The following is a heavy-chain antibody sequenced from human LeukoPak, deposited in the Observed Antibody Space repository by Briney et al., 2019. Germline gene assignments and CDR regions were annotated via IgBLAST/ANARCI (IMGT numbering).Heavy chain of an antibody. CDR3: AKDIGVVVAARTTFDY. V-gene: IGHV3-23*01. J-gene: IGHJ4*02. D-gene: IGHD2-15*01. Sequence: GGSLRLSCAASEFTFSSYAMSWVRQAPGKGLEWVSAISGSGGSTYYADSVKGRFTISRDNSKNTLYLQMNSLRAEDTAVYYCAKDIGVVVAARTTFDYWGQGTLVTVSS. CDR2: ISGSGGST. CDR1: EFTFSSYA.